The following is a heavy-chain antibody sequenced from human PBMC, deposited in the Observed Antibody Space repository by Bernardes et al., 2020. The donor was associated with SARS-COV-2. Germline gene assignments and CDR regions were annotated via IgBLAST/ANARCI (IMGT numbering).Heavy chain of an antibody. V-gene: IGHV4-39*01. Sequence: SETLSLTCTVSGGSISTTRYYWGWIRRPPGKGLEWIGSIYYSGSTYYNPSLKSRVTISVDTSKNQFSLKLSSVTAADTAVYYCARGGGYLVGATIAYYWGQGTLVTVSS. CDR3: ARGGGYLVGATIAYY. D-gene: IGHD1-26*01. CDR1: GGSISTTRYY. CDR2: IYYSGST. J-gene: IGHJ4*02.